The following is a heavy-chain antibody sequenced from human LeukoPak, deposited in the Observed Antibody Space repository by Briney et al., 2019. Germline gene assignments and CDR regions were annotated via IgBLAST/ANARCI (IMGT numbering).Heavy chain of an antibody. CDR3: ARGVEPLAANTLAY. Sequence: EGSLRLSCAAAGFTVITNDMTWVRQAPGKGLEWVSVLYSDGNTKYADSVQGRFTISRDNSKNTLYLEMNSLSPDDTAVYYCARGVEPLAANTLAYWGQGTLVTGSS. D-gene: IGHD1-14*01. V-gene: IGHV3-53*01. J-gene: IGHJ4*02. CDR2: LYSDGNT. CDR1: GFTVITND.